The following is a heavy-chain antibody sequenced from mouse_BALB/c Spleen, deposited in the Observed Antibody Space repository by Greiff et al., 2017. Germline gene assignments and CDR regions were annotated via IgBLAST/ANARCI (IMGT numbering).Heavy chain of an antibody. CDR3: AREDYIDY. CDR1: GYAFSSYW. CDR2: IYPGDGDT. V-gene: IGHV1-80*01. J-gene: IGHJ2*01. Sequence: VQLQESGAELVRPGSSVKISCKASGYAFSSYWMNWVKQRPGQGLEWIGQIYPGDGDTNYNGKFKGKATLTADKSSSTAYMQLSSLTSEDSAVYFCAREDYIDYWGQGTTLTVSS.